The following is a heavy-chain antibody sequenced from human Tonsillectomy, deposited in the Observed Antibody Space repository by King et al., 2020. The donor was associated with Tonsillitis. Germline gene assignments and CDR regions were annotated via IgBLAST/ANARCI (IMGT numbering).Heavy chain of an antibody. J-gene: IGHJ3*02. CDR2: ISYDGSNK. V-gene: IGHV3-30*04. CDR3: ARERGVVINAPFGAFDI. CDR1: GFTFSSYA. D-gene: IGHD3-3*01. Sequence: HVQLVESGGGVVQPGRSLRLSCAASGFTFSSYAMHWVRQAPGKGLEWVAVISYDGSNKYYADSVKGRFTISRDNSKNTLYLQMNSLRAEDTAVYYCARERGVVINAPFGAFDIWGQGTMVTVSS.